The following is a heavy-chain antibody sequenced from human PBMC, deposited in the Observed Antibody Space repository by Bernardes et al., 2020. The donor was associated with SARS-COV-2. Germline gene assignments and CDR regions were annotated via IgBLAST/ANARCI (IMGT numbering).Heavy chain of an antibody. CDR3: AKDYCGGDCDFFDY. CDR1: GFSVSTYA. V-gene: IGHV3-23*01. Sequence: GESLGLSCAASGFSVSTYAMSWVRQAPGKGLEWVSGISGTGDATYYAGSVKGRFTISRDTSRNTLYFQMNSLRAEDTAVYYCAKDYCGGDCDFFDYWGQGTLVTVSS. D-gene: IGHD2-21*02. CDR2: ISGTGDAT. J-gene: IGHJ4*02.